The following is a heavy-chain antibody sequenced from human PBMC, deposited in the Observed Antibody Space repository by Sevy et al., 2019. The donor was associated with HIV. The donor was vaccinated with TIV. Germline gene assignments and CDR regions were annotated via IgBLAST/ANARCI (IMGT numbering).Heavy chain of an antibody. D-gene: IGHD2-2*01. CDR3: ARDCSSATCLCGLDV. V-gene: IGHV3-7*03. J-gene: IGHJ6*02. Sequence: GRSLRLSCAASGFTFSNYWMSWVRQAPGKGLEWVANIKRDGSEKYYVASVKGRFTISRDNAKTSLYLQMNSLRAEDTAVYYCARDCSSATCLCGLDVWGQGTTVTVSS. CDR2: IKRDGSEK. CDR1: GFTFSNYW.